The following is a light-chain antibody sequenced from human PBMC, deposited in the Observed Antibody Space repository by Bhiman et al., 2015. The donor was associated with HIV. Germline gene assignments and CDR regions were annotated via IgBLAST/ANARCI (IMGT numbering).Light chain of an antibody. CDR2: DVS. CDR1: SGDVGGYDC. V-gene: IGLV2-14*03. Sequence: QSALTQPASVSGSPGQSITISCTGTSGDVGGYDCVCWYQQHPGKAPKLMIYDVSKRPSGVSNRFSGSKSGNTASLTISGLQAEDEADYYCSSLTSSITYVFGTGTNVTVL. J-gene: IGLJ1*01. CDR3: SSLTSSITYV.